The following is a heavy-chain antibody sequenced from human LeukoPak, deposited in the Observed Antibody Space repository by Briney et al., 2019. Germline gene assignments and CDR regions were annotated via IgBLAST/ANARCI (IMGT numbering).Heavy chain of an antibody. J-gene: IGHJ4*02. Sequence: GGSLRLSCAASGFTFSDYYMSWIRQAPGKGLEWVSYISSNGSTIYYADSVKGRFTISRDNAKNSLYLQMNSLRAEDTAVYYCARDHYSYSSGYYSRWGEGTLVTVSS. CDR2: ISSNGSTI. V-gene: IGHV3-11*04. D-gene: IGHD3-22*01. CDR1: GFTFSDYY. CDR3: ARDHYSYSSGYYSR.